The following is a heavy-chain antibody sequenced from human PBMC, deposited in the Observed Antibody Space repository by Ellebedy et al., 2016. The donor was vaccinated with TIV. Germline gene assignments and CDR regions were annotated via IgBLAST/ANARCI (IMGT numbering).Heavy chain of an antibody. D-gene: IGHD2-15*01. CDR1: SYTFTSYG. V-gene: IGHV1-69*13. CDR3: ARDRCSGGSCYSLDV. J-gene: IGHJ6*02. Sequence: SVKVSXKASSYTFTSYGISWVRQAPGQGLEWMGGIIPIFGTANYAQKFQGRVTITADESTSTAYMELSSLRSEDTAVYYCARDRCSGGSCYSLDVWGQGTTVTVSS. CDR2: IIPIFGTA.